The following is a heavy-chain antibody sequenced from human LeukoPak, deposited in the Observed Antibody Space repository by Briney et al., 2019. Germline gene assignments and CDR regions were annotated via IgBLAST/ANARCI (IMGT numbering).Heavy chain of an antibody. J-gene: IGHJ5*02. CDR2: ISSSGSTI. V-gene: IGHV3-48*03. Sequence: GGSLRLSCAASGFTFSSYEMNWVRQAPGKGLEWVSYISSSGSTIYYADSVKGRFTISRDNAKNSLYLQMNSLRAEDTAVYYCARSVKPGYYKGYNWFDPWGQGTLVTVSS. D-gene: IGHD3-9*01. CDR3: ARSVKPGYYKGYNWFDP. CDR1: GFTFSSYE.